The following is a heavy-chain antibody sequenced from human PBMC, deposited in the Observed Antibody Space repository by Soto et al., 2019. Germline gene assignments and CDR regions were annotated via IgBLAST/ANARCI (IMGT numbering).Heavy chain of an antibody. CDR3: ATPQDYDDCLDS. Sequence: PGGSLRVCCAAAGCTCGNYAMSWVRQTPEKGLEWVSAINGGGISTYYADSVKGRFTISRDQSKNTAYLELNSLISEDTAVYYCATPQDYDDCLDSWGQGTLVTVSS. V-gene: IGHV3-23*01. CDR2: INGGGIST. D-gene: IGHD3-22*01. CDR1: GCTCGNYA. J-gene: IGHJ4*02.